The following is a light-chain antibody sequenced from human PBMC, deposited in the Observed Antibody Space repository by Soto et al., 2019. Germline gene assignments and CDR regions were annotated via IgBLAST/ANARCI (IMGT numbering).Light chain of an antibody. Sequence: EIVMTQSPATLSVSPWEIATLSCRASQSVSSNLAWYQQKPGQAPRLLIYGASTRATGIPARFSGSGSGAEFTLTISSLQSEDFAVYYCHQYNSWPPTFGQGTKVDIK. CDR2: GAS. J-gene: IGKJ1*01. V-gene: IGKV3-15*01. CDR3: HQYNSWPPT. CDR1: QSVSSN.